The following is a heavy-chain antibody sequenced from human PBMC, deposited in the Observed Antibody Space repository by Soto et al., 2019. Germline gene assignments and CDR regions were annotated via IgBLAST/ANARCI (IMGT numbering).Heavy chain of an antibody. CDR3: ATSDCTITSCYVVRFEP. D-gene: IGHD2-2*01. V-gene: IGHV3-21*01. CDR2: ISSSSTYI. J-gene: IGHJ5*02. CDR1: GFNFSNYG. Sequence: EVQLVESGGGLVKPGGSLRISCTASGFNFSNYGMNWVRQAPGKGLEWVSSISSSSTYISYAYSVKGRFTISRDNAKNSGYLQMNSRGADDTAVYYCATSDCTITSCYVVRFEPWGQGTLVTVSS.